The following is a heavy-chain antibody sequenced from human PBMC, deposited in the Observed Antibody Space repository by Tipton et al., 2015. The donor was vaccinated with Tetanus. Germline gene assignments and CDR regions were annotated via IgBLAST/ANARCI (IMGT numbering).Heavy chain of an antibody. CDR1: GFTFNTYV. CDR3: ARGSSAMVTVYYYYGMDV. D-gene: IGHD5-18*01. Sequence: SLRLSCAASGFTFNTYVMSWVRQAPGKGLEWVSTISGSGDSTYYADSVKGRFTTSRDNSKNTLFLQMNSLRAEDTAVYYCARGSSAMVTVYYYYGMDVWGQGTTVTVSS. V-gene: IGHV3-23*01. CDR2: ISGSGDST. J-gene: IGHJ6*02.